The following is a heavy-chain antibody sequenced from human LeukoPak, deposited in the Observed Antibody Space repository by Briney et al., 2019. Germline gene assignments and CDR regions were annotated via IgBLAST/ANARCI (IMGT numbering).Heavy chain of an antibody. CDR1: GGSISSGGYY. Sequence: SETLSLTCTVSGGSISSGGYYWSWIRQHPGKGLEWIGYIYYSGSTYYNPSLKSRVTISVDTSKNQFSLKLSSVTAADTAVYYCARAGITIFGVVIKSWFDPWGQGTLVTVSS. J-gene: IGHJ5*02. CDR3: ARAGITIFGVVIKSWFDP. V-gene: IGHV4-31*03. D-gene: IGHD3-3*01. CDR2: IYYSGST.